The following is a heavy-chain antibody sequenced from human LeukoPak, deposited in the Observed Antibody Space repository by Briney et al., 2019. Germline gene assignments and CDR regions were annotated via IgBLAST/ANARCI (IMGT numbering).Heavy chain of an antibody. Sequence: GGSLRLSCAASGFNFSTYAMSGVRQAPGKGLEWVSGIGTSSRSTYYADSVKGRFTISRDSSKNTLYLQMSSLRADDTAVYYCARGTFGLDYWGQGTLVTVSS. CDR3: ARGTFGLDY. V-gene: IGHV3-23*01. J-gene: IGHJ4*02. CDR1: GFNFSTYA. CDR2: IGTSSRST. D-gene: IGHD3-3*02.